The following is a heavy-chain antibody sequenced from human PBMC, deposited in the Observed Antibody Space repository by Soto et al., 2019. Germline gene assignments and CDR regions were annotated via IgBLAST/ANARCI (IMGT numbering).Heavy chain of an antibody. CDR3: AHRPGAVAGKPFDY. V-gene: IGHV2-5*02. Sequence: QITLKESGPTLVKPTQTFTLTCTFSGFSLSTSGVGVGWIRQPPGKALEWLALIYWDDDKRYSPSLKSRLTITKDTSKNQVVLTMTNMDPVDTATYYCAHRPGAVAGKPFDYWGQGTLVTVSS. CDR1: GFSLSTSGVG. D-gene: IGHD6-19*01. J-gene: IGHJ4*02. CDR2: IYWDDDK.